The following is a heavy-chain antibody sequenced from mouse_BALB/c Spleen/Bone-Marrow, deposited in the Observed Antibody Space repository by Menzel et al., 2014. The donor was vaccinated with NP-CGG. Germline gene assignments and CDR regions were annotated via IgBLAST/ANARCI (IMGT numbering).Heavy chain of an antibody. D-gene: IGHD1-1*01. CDR3: ARLIYGSSYIVDF. J-gene: IGHJ4*01. CDR1: GYTFTGYW. CDR2: INPSNGRT. Sequence: QVQLQQSGAELVKPGASVKLSCKASGYTFTGYWMHWVKQRPGQGLEWIGEINPSNGRTNYNEKFKSMATRTVDKSSSKAYKRLSSLAAEASAVFYCARLIYGSSYIVDFWSQGTSVTVSS. V-gene: IGHV1S81*02.